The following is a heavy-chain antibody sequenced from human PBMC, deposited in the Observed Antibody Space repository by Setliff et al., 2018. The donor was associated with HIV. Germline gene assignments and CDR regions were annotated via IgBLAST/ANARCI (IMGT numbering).Heavy chain of an antibody. CDR2: IYYSGNS. J-gene: IGHJ4*02. D-gene: IGHD3-3*01. Sequence: SETLSLTCAVSGGSISSGSYYWGWIRQPPGKGLEWIGSIYYSGNSYYNPSLKSRVSMSLDTSKNQFSLKLTSVTAADTAVYYCARDGFWSGYIDYWGQGTLVTVSS. V-gene: IGHV4-39*07. CDR1: GGSISSGSYY. CDR3: ARDGFWSGYIDY.